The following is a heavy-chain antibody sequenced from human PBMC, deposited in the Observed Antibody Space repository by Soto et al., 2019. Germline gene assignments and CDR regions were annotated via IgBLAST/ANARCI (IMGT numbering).Heavy chain of an antibody. V-gene: IGHV1-46*01. Sequence: QVHLEQSGAEMRKPGASVTVSCKASGYTFASYYIHWVRQAPGQGLEWMGVINPTDNRKTYAQIFQGRVTMTRDTSTSTVYMELRSLRSEDTAIYYCAREAHTCSGMDVWGQGTTVTVSS. CDR3: AREAHTCSGMDV. CDR2: INPTDNRK. D-gene: IGHD2-21*01. CDR1: GYTFASYY. J-gene: IGHJ6*02.